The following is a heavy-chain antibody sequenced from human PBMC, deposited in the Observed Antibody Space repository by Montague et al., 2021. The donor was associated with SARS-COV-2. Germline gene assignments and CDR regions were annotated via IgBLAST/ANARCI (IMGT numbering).Heavy chain of an antibody. V-gene: IGHV4-59*01. CDR1: GGSISSYY. J-gene: IGHJ3*02. CDR3: ARGSHGPDAFDI. CDR2: IYYSGST. Sequence: SETLSLTCTVSGGSISSYYWSWIRQPPGKGLEWIGYIYYSGSTNYNPPQKSRVTISLDTSKNQFSLKLSSVTAADTAVYYCARGSHGPDAFDIWGQGTMVTVSS.